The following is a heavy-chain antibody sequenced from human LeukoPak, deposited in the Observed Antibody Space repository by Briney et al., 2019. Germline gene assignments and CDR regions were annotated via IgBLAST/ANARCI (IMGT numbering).Heavy chain of an antibody. CDR2: MNPNSGNT. CDR1: GYTFTSYD. D-gene: IGHD5-24*01. CDR3: ARGGGYNFPYYYYYYMDV. V-gene: IGHV1-8*03. J-gene: IGHJ6*03. Sequence: ASVKVSCKASGYTFTSYDINWVRQATGQGLEWMGWMNPNSGNTGYAQKSQGRVTITRNTSISTAYMELSSLRSEDTAVYYCARGGGYNFPYYYYYYMDVWGKGTTVTVSS.